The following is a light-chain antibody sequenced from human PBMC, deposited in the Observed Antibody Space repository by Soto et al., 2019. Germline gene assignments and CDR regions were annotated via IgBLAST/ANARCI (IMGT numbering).Light chain of an antibody. CDR3: KQYGRSPYT. CDR2: GAS. J-gene: IGKJ2*01. Sequence: EIVLTQSPGTLSLSPGERATLSCRASQSVSSSYIAWYQQKPSQAPRLLIYGASNRATGIPDRFSGSGSGTDFPLTIRRLEPEDFAVYYCKQYGRSPYTFGQGTKLEIK. CDR1: QSVSSSY. V-gene: IGKV3-20*01.